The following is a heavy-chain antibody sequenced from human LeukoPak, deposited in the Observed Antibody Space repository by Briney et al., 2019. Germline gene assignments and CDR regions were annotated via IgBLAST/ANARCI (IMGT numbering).Heavy chain of an antibody. D-gene: IGHD6-13*01. CDR2: IRYTGSLE. J-gene: IGHJ6*02. CDR3: ARDSRAADYYYYGMDV. CDR1: RFTFSSYG. V-gene: IGHV3-30*02. Sequence: GGSLRLSCAASRFTFSSYGMHWVRQAPGKGLEWVAFIRYTGSLENYADSVKGRFTISRDTSKNTLYLQMNSLRAEDTAVYYCARDSRAADYYYYGMDVWGQGTMVTVSS.